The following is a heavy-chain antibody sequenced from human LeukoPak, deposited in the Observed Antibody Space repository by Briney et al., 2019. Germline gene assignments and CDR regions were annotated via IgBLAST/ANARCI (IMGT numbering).Heavy chain of an antibody. D-gene: IGHD6-19*01. V-gene: IGHV3-30*04. CDR1: GFTFSSYA. CDR2: ISYDGSNK. Sequence: PGGSLRLSCAASGFTFSSYAMHWVRQAPGKGLEWVAVISYDGSNKYYADSVKGRFTISRDNSKNTLYLQMNSLRAEDTAVYYCARVGSAGYSSGWYDYYYYMDVWGKGTTVTVSS. J-gene: IGHJ6*03. CDR3: ARVGSAGYSSGWYDYYYYMDV.